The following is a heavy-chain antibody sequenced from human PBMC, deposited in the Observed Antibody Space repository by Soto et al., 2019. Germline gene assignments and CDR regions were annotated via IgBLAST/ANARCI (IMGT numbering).Heavy chain of an antibody. Sequence: EVQLVESGGGLVKPGGSLRLSCAASGFTFSTYWMSWVRQAPGKGLEWVANIKEDGSEKYYVDSVEGRFTISRDNAKNSLYLQMNSLRAEDTAVYYCARGWGYFDSSGFPYLYAMDVWGQGTTVTVSS. CDR2: IKEDGSEK. V-gene: IGHV3-7*01. J-gene: IGHJ6*02. D-gene: IGHD3-22*01. CDR3: ARGWGYFDSSGFPYLYAMDV. CDR1: GFTFSTYW.